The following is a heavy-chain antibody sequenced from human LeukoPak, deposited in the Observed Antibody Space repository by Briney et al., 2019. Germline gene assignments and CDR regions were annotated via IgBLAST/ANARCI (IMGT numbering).Heavy chain of an antibody. CDR2: ISGSGGST. J-gene: IGHJ4*02. D-gene: IGHD3-16*01. CDR3: AKDPQGDYYFDY. CDR1: GFTFSSYA. Sequence: GGSLRLSCAASGFTFSSYAMSWVRQAPGKGLEWVSAISGSGGSTYCADSVKGRFTISRDNSKNTLYLQMNSLRAEDTAVYYCAKDPQGDYYFDYWGQGTLVTVSS. V-gene: IGHV3-23*01.